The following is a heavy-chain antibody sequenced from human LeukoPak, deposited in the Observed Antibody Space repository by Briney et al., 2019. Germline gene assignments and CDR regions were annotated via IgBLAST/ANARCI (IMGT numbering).Heavy chain of an antibody. V-gene: IGHV4-34*01. CDR2: INHSGST. D-gene: IGHD1-26*01. Sequence: SETLSLTCAVYGGSFSGYYWSWIRQPPGRGLEWIGEINHSGSTNYNPSLKSRVTISVDTSKNQFSLKLSSVTAADTAVYYCARLKRPNRGSYIYYYYMDVWGKGTTVTVSS. CDR3: ARLKRPNRGSYIYYYYMDV. J-gene: IGHJ6*03. CDR1: GGSFSGYY.